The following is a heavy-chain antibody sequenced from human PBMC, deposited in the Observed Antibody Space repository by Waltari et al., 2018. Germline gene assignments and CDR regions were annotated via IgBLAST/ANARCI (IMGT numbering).Heavy chain of an antibody. CDR1: GGSLQNHF. CDR3: ASRLTSSWYLRYWFDP. V-gene: IGHV4-34*01. Sequence: QVQLQQWGAGLVKPPETLSLTCTVSGGSLQNHFWSWIRQPPGKGLEWIGDTSHSGGAYYNPSLKSRVTISKDTSRNQFSLSLTSVTAADTAVYYCASRLTSSWYLRYWFDPWGQGTLVTVSS. J-gene: IGHJ5*02. D-gene: IGHD6-13*01. CDR2: TSHSGGA.